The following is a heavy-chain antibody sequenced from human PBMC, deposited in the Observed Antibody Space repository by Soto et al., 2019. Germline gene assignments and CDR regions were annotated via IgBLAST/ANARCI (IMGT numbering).Heavy chain of an antibody. CDR3: AFRKKRATSDYYYYGMDV. CDR1: GYSFTRYG. D-gene: IGHD1-26*01. J-gene: IGHJ6*02. V-gene: IGHV1-18*01. Sequence: ASVKVSCKASGYSFTRYGISWVRQAPGQGLEWMGWISGYNGKTKYAQKLQGRVSMTTDTSTSTAYMELRSLGSDDTAVYYCAFRKKRATSDYYYYGMDVWGQGTTVTVS. CDR2: ISGYNGKT.